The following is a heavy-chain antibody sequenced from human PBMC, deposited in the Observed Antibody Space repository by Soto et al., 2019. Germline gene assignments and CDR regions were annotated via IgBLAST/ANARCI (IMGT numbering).Heavy chain of an antibody. Sequence: PGGSLRLSCTASGFTFSSHAMSWVRQAPGKWLEWVSAISGGGGSTYYADSVKGRFTISRDNSKNTLYLQMNSLRAEDTAAYYCAKDERGTTLFDNWGQGXRVTVSS. J-gene: IGHJ4*02. CDR3: AKDERGTTLFDN. D-gene: IGHD1-26*01. CDR2: ISGGGGST. CDR1: GFTFSSHA. V-gene: IGHV3-23*01.